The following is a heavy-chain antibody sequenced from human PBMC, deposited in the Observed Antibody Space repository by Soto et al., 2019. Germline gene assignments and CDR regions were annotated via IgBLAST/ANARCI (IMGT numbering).Heavy chain of an antibody. CDR3: ASELWTCGDDRWYGNFDN. J-gene: IGHJ4*02. CDR2: IHHRGTS. D-gene: IGHD2-21*02. Sequence: QVQLQESGPGRVKPSETLSLTCSVSGGSITSYYWTWMRQPPGKGLEWIGNIHHRGTSNQKSSLKSRVSISLDTSKNQFSLLLSSVTAADTAVYYCASELWTCGDDRWYGNFDNWGQGTLVTVSS. CDR1: GGSITSYY. V-gene: IGHV4-59*01.